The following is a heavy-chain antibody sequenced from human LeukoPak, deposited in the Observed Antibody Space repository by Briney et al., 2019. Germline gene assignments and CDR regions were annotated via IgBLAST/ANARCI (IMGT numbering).Heavy chain of an antibody. Sequence: PSETLSLTCTVSGGSISTYSWSWIRQPPGKGLEWIGYIYYSGNTNYNPSLKSRVTISVDTSTNQFSLKLSSVTAADTAVYYCARVRLVGYDILTGYYSFDYWGQGTLVTVSS. CDR2: IYYSGNT. J-gene: IGHJ4*02. CDR3: ARVRLVGYDILTGYYSFDY. D-gene: IGHD3-9*01. V-gene: IGHV4-59*01. CDR1: GGSISTYS.